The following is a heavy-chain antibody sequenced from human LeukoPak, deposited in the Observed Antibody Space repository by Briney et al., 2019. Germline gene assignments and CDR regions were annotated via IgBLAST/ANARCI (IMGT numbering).Heavy chain of an antibody. D-gene: IGHD2-15*01. J-gene: IGHJ6*02. CDR1: GYSLTSHG. Sequence: GASVKVSCKASGYSLTSHGISWVRQAPGQGLEWMGWISAYNGNTNYAQKLQGRVTMTTDTSTSTAYMELRSLRSDDTAVYYCARDHRLGVMVAYGMDVWGQGTTVTVSS. CDR3: ARDHRLGVMVAYGMDV. V-gene: IGHV1-18*01. CDR2: ISAYNGNT.